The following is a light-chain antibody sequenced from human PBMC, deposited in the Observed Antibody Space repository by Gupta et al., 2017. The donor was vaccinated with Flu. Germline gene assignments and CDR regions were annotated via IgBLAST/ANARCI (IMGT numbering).Light chain of an antibody. CDR1: QSVLSTSNNKNN. Sequence: DIVMTHSPDSLAVSLGERAAIKCKSSQSVLSTSNNKNNLAWYQQKPGQPPKLLIYWASSRESGVPDRFSGSGSGTDFTLTISSLQAEDVAIYYYQQDVGTPQTFGQGTKVEIK. V-gene: IGKV4-1*01. CDR3: QQDVGTPQT. J-gene: IGKJ1*01. CDR2: WAS.